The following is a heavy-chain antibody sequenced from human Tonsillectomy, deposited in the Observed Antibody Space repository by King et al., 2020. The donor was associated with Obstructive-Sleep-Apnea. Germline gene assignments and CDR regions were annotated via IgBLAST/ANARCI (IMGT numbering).Heavy chain of an antibody. Sequence: VQLVESGGGLVRPGGSLRLSCAASGFTFSSYAMTWVRQAPGRGLEWVSAIRVSGGSRYCADSVKGRFTIPRDNSKNTLYLQMNSLRAEDTAVYYCAKLLWFGELFGKYGMDVWGQGTTVTVSS. V-gene: IGHV3-23*04. CDR1: GFTFSSYA. CDR3: AKLLWFGELFGKYGMDV. J-gene: IGHJ6*02. CDR2: IRVSGGSR. D-gene: IGHD3-10*01.